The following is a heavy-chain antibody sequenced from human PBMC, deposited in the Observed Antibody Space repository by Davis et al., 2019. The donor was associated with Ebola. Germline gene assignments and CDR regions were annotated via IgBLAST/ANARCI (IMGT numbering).Heavy chain of an antibody. J-gene: IGHJ6*02. V-gene: IGHV3-74*01. Sequence: HTGGSLRLSCAASGFTFSSYWMHWVRQAPGKGLVWVSRINSDGSSTSYADSVKGRFTISRDNAKNTLYLQMNSLRAEDTAVYYCARGGVQLERYYYYYCMDVWGQGTTVTVSS. CDR2: INSDGSST. D-gene: IGHD1-1*01. CDR1: GFTFSSYW. CDR3: ARGGVQLERYYYYYCMDV.